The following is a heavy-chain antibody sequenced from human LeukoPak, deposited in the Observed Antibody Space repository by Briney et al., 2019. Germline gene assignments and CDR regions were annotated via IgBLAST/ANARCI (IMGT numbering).Heavy chain of an antibody. CDR2: IKQDGSEK. CDR1: GFTFSSYW. J-gene: IGHJ4*02. Sequence: GESLRLSCAASGFTFSSYWMSWVRQAPGKGLEWVANIKQDGSEKYYVDSVKGRFTISRDNAKNSLYLQMNSLRAEDTAVYYCARVDFDWLFDYWGQGTLVTVSS. CDR3: ARVDFDWLFDY. D-gene: IGHD3-9*01. V-gene: IGHV3-7*01.